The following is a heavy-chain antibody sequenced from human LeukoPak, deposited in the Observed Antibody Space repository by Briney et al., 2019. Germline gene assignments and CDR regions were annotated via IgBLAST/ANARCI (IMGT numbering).Heavy chain of an antibody. J-gene: IGHJ4*02. CDR3: ARILNFYDTTGPVFDY. D-gene: IGHD3-22*01. V-gene: IGHV4-34*01. CDR1: GGSFSGYY. Sequence: SETLSLTCAVYGGSFSGYYWSWIRQPPGKGLEWIGEINHSGSTNYNPSLKSRATISVDTSKNQFSLKLTSVTAADTAVYYCARILNFYDTTGPVFDYWGQGTLVTVSS. CDR2: INHSGST.